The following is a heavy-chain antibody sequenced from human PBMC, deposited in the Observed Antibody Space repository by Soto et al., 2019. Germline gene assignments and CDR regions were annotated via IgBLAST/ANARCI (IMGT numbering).Heavy chain of an antibody. D-gene: IGHD6-6*01. CDR2: IYYSGST. V-gene: IGHV4-61*01. CDR1: GGSVSSGSYY. CDR3: ARVRVTIVGRIAARRGDYYYGMDV. Sequence: QVQLQESGPGLVKPSETLSLTCTVSGGSVSSGSYYWSWIRQPPGKGLEWIGYIYYSGSTNYNPPLKSRVTISVDTSKNQFSLKLSSVTAADTAVYYCARVRVTIVGRIAARRGDYYYGMDVWGQGTTVTVSS. J-gene: IGHJ6*02.